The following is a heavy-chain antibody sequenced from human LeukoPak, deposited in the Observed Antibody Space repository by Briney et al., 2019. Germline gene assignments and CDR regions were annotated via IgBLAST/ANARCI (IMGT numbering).Heavy chain of an antibody. Sequence: ASVKVSCKASGYTCTGYYMHWVRQAPGQGLEWMGWINPNSGGTNYAQKFQGRVTMTRDTSISTAYMELSRLRSDDTAVYYCARDSSSSSEFVYYYYYYYMDVWGKGTTVTVSS. J-gene: IGHJ6*03. CDR2: INPNSGGT. CDR1: GYTCTGYY. D-gene: IGHD6-6*01. CDR3: ARDSSSSSEFVYYYYYYYMDV. V-gene: IGHV1-2*02.